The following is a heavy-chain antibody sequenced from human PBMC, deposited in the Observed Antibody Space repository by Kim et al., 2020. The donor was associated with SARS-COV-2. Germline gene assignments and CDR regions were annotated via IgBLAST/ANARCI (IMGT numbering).Heavy chain of an antibody. Sequence: ASVKVSCKASGYTFTSYGISWVRQAPGQGLEWMGWISAYNGNTNYAQKLQGRVTMTTDTSTSTAYMELRSLRSDDTAVYYCARGEAAGLGDLQYYYYYYGMDVWGQGTPVTVSS. J-gene: IGHJ6*02. CDR2: ISAYNGNT. CDR3: ARGEAAGLGDLQYYYYYYGMDV. D-gene: IGHD6-13*01. V-gene: IGHV1-18*01. CDR1: GYTFTSYG.